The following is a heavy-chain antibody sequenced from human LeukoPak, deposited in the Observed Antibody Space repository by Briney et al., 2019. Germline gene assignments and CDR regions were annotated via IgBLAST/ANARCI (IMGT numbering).Heavy chain of an antibody. CDR2: ISSSGSTI. V-gene: IGHV3-11*04. D-gene: IGHD2-8*01. J-gene: IGHJ3*02. CDR1: GFTFSDYY. CDR3: ARGLMVYAIDYAFDI. Sequence: PGGSLRLSCAASGFTFSDYYMSWIRQAPGKGLEWVSYISSSGSTIYYADSVKGRFTISRDNAKNSLYLQMNSLRAEDTAVYYCARGLMVYAIDYAFDIWGQGTMVTVSS.